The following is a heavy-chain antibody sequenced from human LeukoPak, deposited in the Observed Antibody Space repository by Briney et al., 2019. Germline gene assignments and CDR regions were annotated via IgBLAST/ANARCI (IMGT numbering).Heavy chain of an antibody. D-gene: IGHD6-25*01. CDR1: GGSFSGYY. CDR2: LYTSGST. Sequence: SETLSLTCAVYGGSFSGYYWSWIRQPAGKGLEWIGRLYTSGSTNYNPSLRSRVTISVDTSKNQFSLRLTSVTAADTAVYYCARDPDRSARGSWFDPWGQGTLVTVSS. CDR3: ARDPDRSARGSWFDP. V-gene: IGHV4-4*07. J-gene: IGHJ5*02.